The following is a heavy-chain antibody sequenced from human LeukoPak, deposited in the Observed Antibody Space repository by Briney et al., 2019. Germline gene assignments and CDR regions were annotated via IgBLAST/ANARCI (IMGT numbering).Heavy chain of an antibody. CDR3: ARGYGGYDWFDR. CDR2: INPNSGAT. CDR1: GYTFTGYY. Sequence: GAAVKVSCKASGYTFTGYYLHWVRQTPGQRLEWMGWINPNSGATIYAQKFQGRVTMTRDTSISTAYMELSRLRSDDTAMYYCARGYGGYDWFDRWGHGILVSVSS. D-gene: IGHD4-17*01. V-gene: IGHV1-2*02. J-gene: IGHJ5*02.